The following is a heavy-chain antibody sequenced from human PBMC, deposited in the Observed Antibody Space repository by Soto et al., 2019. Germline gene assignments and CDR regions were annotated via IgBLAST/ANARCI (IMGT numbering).Heavy chain of an antibody. J-gene: IGHJ4*02. Sequence: GGSLRLSCAASGFTFSSYAMSWVRQAPGKGLEWVSVISGSGDSTYYADSVKGRFTISRDNSKNTLYLQMNSLRAEDTAVYYCAKNEYSYAYVPLDYWGQGTLVTVSS. V-gene: IGHV3-23*01. CDR3: AKNEYSYAYVPLDY. CDR2: ISGSGDST. CDR1: GFTFSSYA. D-gene: IGHD5-18*01.